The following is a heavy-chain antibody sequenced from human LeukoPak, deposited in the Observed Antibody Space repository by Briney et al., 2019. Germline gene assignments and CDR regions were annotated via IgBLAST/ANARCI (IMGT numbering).Heavy chain of an antibody. CDR1: GGSISSSNW. D-gene: IGHD2-2*01. J-gene: IGHJ2*01. CDR3: AKYCSSTSCYAGRYFDL. V-gene: IGHV4-4*02. Sequence: SETLSLTCAVSGGSISSSNWWSWVRQPPGKGLEWIGEIYHSGSTNYNPSLKSRVTISVDKSKNQFSLKLSSVTAADTAVYYCAKYCSSTSCYAGRYFDLWGRGTLVTVSS. CDR2: IYHSGST.